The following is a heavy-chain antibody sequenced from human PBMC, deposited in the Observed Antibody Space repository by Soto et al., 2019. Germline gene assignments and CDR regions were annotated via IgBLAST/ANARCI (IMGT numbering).Heavy chain of an antibody. CDR2: IIPILGIA. V-gene: IGHV1-69*04. J-gene: IGHJ5*02. CDR3: ARDLDDFSYAYWFDP. D-gene: IGHD3-3*01. CDR1: GGTFSSYT. Sequence: GASVKVSCKASGGTFSSYTISWVRQAPGQGLEWMGRIIPILGIANYAQKFQGRVTITTDKSTSTAYMELSSLRSEDTAVYYCARDLDDFSYAYWFDPWGQGTLVTVSS.